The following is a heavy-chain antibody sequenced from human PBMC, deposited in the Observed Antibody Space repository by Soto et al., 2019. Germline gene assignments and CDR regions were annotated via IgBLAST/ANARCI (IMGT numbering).Heavy chain of an antibody. CDR3: AREEGVATTLSGYNWFDP. D-gene: IGHD5-12*01. V-gene: IGHV6-1*01. CDR2: TYYRSKWYN. Sequence: SQTLSLTCVISGDSVSSNSAAWNWIRQSPSRGLEWLGRTYYRSKWYNDYAVSVKSRITINPDTSKNQFSLQLNSVTPEDTAVYYCAREEGVATTLSGYNWFDPWGQGTLVTVSS. J-gene: IGHJ5*02. CDR1: GDSVSSNSAA.